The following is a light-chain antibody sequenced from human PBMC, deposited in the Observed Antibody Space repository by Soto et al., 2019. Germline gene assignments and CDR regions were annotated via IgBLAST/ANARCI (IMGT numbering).Light chain of an antibody. J-gene: IGKJ1*01. CDR2: GTS. CDR1: QSISIW. CDR3: QHDYDYSWT. V-gene: IGKV1-5*03. Sequence: DLHMTQSPSTLSASVGDRVTITSRASQSISIWLAWYQQKPGRAPNLLIYGTSSLESGIPSRLSGSGSVTDFNLTISSLQPDDFAKYYCQHDYDYSWTVGQETEVEIK.